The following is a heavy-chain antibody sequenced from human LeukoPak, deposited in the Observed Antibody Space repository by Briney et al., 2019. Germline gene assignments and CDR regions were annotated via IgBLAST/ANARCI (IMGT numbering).Heavy chain of an antibody. Sequence: GGSLRLSCVASGVTLSNYAMSWARQAPGKGLEWVSGISSSGSGGNTYYADSVKGRFTISRDNAKNSLYLQMNSLRAEDTAVYYCARDLGFVRKRGDYWGQGTLVTVSS. D-gene: IGHD3-10*01. CDR1: GVTLSNYA. V-gene: IGHV3-21*01. J-gene: IGHJ4*02. CDR3: ARDLGFVRKRGDY. CDR2: ISSSGSGGNT.